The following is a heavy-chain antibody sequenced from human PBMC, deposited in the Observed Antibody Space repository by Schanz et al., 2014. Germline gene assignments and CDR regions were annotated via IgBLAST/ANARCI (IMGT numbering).Heavy chain of an antibody. CDR2: ISNSGTYT. D-gene: IGHD3-10*01. J-gene: IGHJ4*02. CDR3: AKDGIMVQGVIWERYFDS. CDR1: GFTFSDYY. V-gene: IGHV3-11*05. Sequence: PGGSLRLSCAASGFTFSDYYMTWMRQAPGKGLEWISYISNSGTYTKYADSVKGRFTISRDNAKNSLYLQMNSLRAEDTALYYCAKDGIMVQGVIWERYFDSWGQGTLVTVSS.